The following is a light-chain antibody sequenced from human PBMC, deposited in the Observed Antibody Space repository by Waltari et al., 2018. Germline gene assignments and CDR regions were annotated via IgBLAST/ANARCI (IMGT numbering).Light chain of an antibody. Sequence: DIQMTQSPSSLSASVGDRVTITCRASQSISSYLNWYQQKPGKAPKLLIYAASSLQRGVPSRFSGSGSGTEFPLTISSLQPEDFATYYGQQSYSTSWTFGQGTKVEIK. J-gene: IGKJ1*01. V-gene: IGKV1-39*01. CDR1: QSISSY. CDR2: AAS. CDR3: QQSYSTSWT.